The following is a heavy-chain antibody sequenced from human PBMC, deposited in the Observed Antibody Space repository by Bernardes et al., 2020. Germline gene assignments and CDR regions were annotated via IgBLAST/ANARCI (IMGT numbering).Heavy chain of an antibody. CDR3: ARVRWAAGIFRGETEFDP. D-gene: IGHD6-13*01. V-gene: IGHV1-69*13. Sequence: SVKVSCKASGGTFSSYAISWVRQAPGQGLEWMGGIIPIFGTATYAQKFQGRVTITADESTSTAYMELSSLRSEDTAVYYCARVRWAAGIFRGETEFDPWGQGTLVTVSS. CDR2: IIPIFGTA. CDR1: GGTFSSYA. J-gene: IGHJ5*02.